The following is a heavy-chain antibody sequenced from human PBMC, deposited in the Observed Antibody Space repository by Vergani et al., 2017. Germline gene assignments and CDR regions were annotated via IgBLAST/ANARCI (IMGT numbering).Heavy chain of an antibody. CDR1: GFTFSDHY. Sequence: LEESGGGSVKPGGSLRLSCAASGFTFSDHYMSWIRQAPGKGLEWVSHISLGASTVPYTDSVTGRFTVSRDNDNNSLTLDMTTLRVEDTAVYYCAKNPGISTARHYYAMDVWGQGTTVTVSS. V-gene: IGHV3-11*04. CDR3: AKNPGISTARHYYAMDV. J-gene: IGHJ6*02. CDR2: ISLGASTV. D-gene: IGHD1-14*01.